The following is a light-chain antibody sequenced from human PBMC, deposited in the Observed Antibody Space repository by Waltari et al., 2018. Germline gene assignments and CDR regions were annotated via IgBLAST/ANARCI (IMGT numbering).Light chain of an antibody. V-gene: IGLV3-1*01. CDR1: KLGDKF. CDR3: QAWDSSTVV. Sequence: SYELTQPPSVSVSPGQTAIITCSGDKLGDKFTCWYQQKPGQSPVLVIFQDIKRPSGIPERFSGSNSGNTATLTISGTQPMDEADYYCQAWDSSTVVFGGGTKLTVL. CDR2: QDI. J-gene: IGLJ3*02.